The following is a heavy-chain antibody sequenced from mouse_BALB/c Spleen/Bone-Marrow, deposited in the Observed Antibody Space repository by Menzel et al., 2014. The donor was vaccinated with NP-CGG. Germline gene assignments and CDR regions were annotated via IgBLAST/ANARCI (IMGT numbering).Heavy chain of an antibody. V-gene: IGHV14-3*02. CDR3: ARYGNYCYAMDY. CDR2: IDPANGNT. Sequence: EVQLQQSGAELVKPGASVKLSCTASGFNIKDTYMHWVKQRPEQGLEWIGRIDPANGNTKYDPKFQGKATITADTSSNAAYLQLSSLTSEDTAVYYCARYGNYCYAMDYWGQGTSVTVSS. CDR1: GFNIKDTY. J-gene: IGHJ4*01. D-gene: IGHD2-1*01.